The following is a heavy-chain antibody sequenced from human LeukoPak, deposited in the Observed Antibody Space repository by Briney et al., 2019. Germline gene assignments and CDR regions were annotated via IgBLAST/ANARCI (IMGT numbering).Heavy chain of an antibody. CDR1: GFTFTDYY. CDR2: ISDSGGTI. Sequence: GGSLRLSCEASGFTFTDYYMSWIRQAPGKGLEGVSYISDSGGTIHYADSVKGRFTISRDNAKNSLYLQTNRLRAEDTAVYYCARGAGPLFDPWGQGTLVTVSS. CDR3: ARGAGPLFDP. V-gene: IGHV3-11*01. J-gene: IGHJ5*02.